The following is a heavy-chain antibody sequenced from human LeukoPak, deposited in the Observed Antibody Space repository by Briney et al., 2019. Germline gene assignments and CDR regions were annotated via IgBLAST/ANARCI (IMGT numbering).Heavy chain of an antibody. V-gene: IGHV4-61*02. J-gene: IGHJ4*02. CDR1: GGSISSGSYY. D-gene: IGHD3-10*01. Sequence: SETLSLTCTVSGGSISSGSYYWSWLRQPAGTGLEWIGRIYTSGSTNYNPSLKSRVTISVDTSKNQFSLKLSSVTAADTAVYYCARRGVRGVMALFDYWGQGTLVTVSS. CDR2: IYTSGST. CDR3: ARRGVRGVMALFDY.